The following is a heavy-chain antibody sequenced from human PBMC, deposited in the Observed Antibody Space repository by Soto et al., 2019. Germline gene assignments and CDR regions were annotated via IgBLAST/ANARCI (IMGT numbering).Heavy chain of an antibody. J-gene: IGHJ4*02. V-gene: IGHV4-59*01. Sequence: QVQLQESGPGLVKPSETLSLTCTVSGGSISSYYWSWIRQPPGKGLEWIGYIYYSGSTNYNPSLKSRVTISVDTSKNQFSLKLSSVTAADTAVYYCARVDDSCGYYYDYWGQGTLVTVSS. CDR2: IYYSGST. CDR1: GGSISSYY. D-gene: IGHD3-22*01. CDR3: ARVDDSCGYYYDY.